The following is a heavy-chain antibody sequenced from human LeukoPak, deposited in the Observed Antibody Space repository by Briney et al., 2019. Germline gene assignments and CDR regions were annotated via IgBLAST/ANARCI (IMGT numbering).Heavy chain of an antibody. V-gene: IGHV5-51*01. CDR1: GYTFNSYW. J-gene: IGHJ4*02. D-gene: IGHD6-19*01. CDR3: ARRYGSALYGVFDY. Sequence: GESLKISCKGSGYTFNSYWIGWVRQMPGAGLEWMGITYPGDSDTRYSPSFQGQVTISADKSISTAYLQWSSLKASDSAMYYCARRYGSALYGVFDYWGQGTLVIVSS. CDR2: TYPGDSDT.